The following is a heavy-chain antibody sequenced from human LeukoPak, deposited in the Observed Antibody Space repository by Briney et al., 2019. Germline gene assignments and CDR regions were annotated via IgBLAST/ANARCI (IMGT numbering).Heavy chain of an antibody. CDR3: ARDRSGSSPIDY. D-gene: IGHD1-26*01. Sequence: GGSLRLSCAASGFTFSSYSMNWVRQAPGKGLEWVSSISSSSSYIYYADAVKGRFTISRDNAKNSLYLQMNSLRAEDTAVYHCARDRSGSSPIDYWGQGTLVTVSS. CDR2: ISSSSSYI. J-gene: IGHJ4*02. CDR1: GFTFSSYS. V-gene: IGHV3-21*01.